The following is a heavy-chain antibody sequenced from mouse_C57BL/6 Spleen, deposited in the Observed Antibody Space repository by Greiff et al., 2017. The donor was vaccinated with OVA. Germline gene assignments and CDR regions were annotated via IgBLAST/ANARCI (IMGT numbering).Heavy chain of an antibody. Sequence: VQLQQSGAELVKPGASVKISCKASGYAFSSYWMNWVKQRPGKGLEWIGQIYPGDGDTNYNGKFKGKATLTADKSSSTAYMQLSSLTSEDSAVYFCARGYTGPYYAMDYWGQGTSVTVSS. CDR3: ARGYTGPYYAMDY. J-gene: IGHJ4*01. CDR1: GYAFSSYW. CDR2: IYPGDGDT. D-gene: IGHD2-14*01. V-gene: IGHV1-80*01.